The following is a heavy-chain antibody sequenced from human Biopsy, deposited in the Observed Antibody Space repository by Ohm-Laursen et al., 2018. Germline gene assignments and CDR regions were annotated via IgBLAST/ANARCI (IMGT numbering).Heavy chain of an antibody. D-gene: IGHD6-13*01. J-gene: IGHJ6*02. CDR2: IDWDDYK. V-gene: IGHV2-70*11. CDR3: ARTPILIVSAGLVYRHRRHLQGMDV. CDR1: GFSLSARGMC. Sequence: TQTLTLTCSFSGFSLSARGMCVSWILQAPGKALEWLARIDWDDYKDYSASLQTKLSISKDTSNDQVVLTVNNVDPADTATYYCARTPILIVSAGLVYRHRRHLQGMDVWGQGIAVTVS.